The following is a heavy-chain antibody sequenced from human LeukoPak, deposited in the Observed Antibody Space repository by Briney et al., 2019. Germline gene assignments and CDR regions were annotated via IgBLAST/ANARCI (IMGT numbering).Heavy chain of an antibody. CDR2: INWDGYST. V-gene: IGHV3-20*04. J-gene: IGHJ4*02. D-gene: IGHD2-21*02. Sequence: GGSLRLSCAASGFTFDDYGMNWVRQTPGRGLEWVSGINWDGYSTFYADSVQGRFTISRDNAKNSLYLQMNSLRAEDTAFYYCARTPLMTSYLVDYRGQGTLVTVSS. CDR1: GFTFDDYG. CDR3: ARTPLMTSYLVDY.